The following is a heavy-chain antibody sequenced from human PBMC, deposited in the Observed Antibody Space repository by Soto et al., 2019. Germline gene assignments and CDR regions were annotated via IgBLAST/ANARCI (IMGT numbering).Heavy chain of an antibody. Sequence: EVQLVESGGGLVQPGGSLRLSCEASGFSFSRSWMNWARQAPGKGLEWVSHINSDGRRTAYADSVKGRFTISRDIGTNTLYLQMSSLRPADTDIYYCAGEYGFDCWGQGTLVAVSS. CDR1: GFSFSRSW. J-gene: IGHJ4*02. CDR3: AGEYGFDC. CDR2: INSDGRRT. V-gene: IGHV3-74*01. D-gene: IGHD3-10*01.